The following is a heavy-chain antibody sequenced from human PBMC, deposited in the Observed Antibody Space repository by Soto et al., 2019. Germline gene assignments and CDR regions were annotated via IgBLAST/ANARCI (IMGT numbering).Heavy chain of an antibody. D-gene: IGHD3-22*01. CDR3: ARGTYYYDSSGYSLGY. V-gene: IGHV3-30-3*01. CDR2: ISYDGSNK. Sequence: GSLRLSCAASGFTFSSYAMHWVRQAPGKGLEWVAVISYDGSNKYYADSVKGRFTISRDNSKNTLYLQMNSLRAEDTAVYYCARGTYYYDSSGYSLGYWGQGTPVTLSS. CDR1: GFTFSSYA. J-gene: IGHJ4*02.